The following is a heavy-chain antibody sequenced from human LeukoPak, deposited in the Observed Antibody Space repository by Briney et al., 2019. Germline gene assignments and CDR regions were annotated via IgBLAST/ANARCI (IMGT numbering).Heavy chain of an antibody. CDR3: AKSNGYGLVDI. V-gene: IGHV4-4*07. J-gene: IGHJ3*02. CDR2: IHTSGST. D-gene: IGHD3-10*01. Sequence: SETLSLTCSVSGGSISSHYWSWIRQPAGKGLEWIGRIHTSGSTNYNPSLKSRVTMSVDTSRNQFSLKLNSVTAADTAVYYCAKSNGYGLVDIWGQGTMVTVSS. CDR1: GGSISSHY.